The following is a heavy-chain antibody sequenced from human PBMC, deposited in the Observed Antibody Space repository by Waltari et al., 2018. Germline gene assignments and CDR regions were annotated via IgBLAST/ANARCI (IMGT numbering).Heavy chain of an antibody. CDR2: INPNSGGT. CDR3: ARDTRSNGRPLDY. V-gene: IGHV1-2*02. CDR1: FTDYY. J-gene: IGHJ4*02. D-gene: IGHD1-1*01. Sequence: FTDYYMHWVRQAPGQGLEWMGWINPNSGGTNYARKFQGRVTLTRDTSISTAYMDLSRLSSDDTAVYYCARDTRSNGRPLDYWGQGTLVTVSP.